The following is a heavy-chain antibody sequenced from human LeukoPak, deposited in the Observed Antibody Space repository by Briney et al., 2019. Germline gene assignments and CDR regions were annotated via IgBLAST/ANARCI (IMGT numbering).Heavy chain of an antibody. V-gene: IGHV1-69*05. J-gene: IGHJ4*02. CDR2: IIPIFGTA. D-gene: IGHD1-26*01. CDR3: ARLSDEATDL. CDR1: GGTFSSYA. Sequence: SVKVSCKASGGTFSSYAISWVRQAPGQELEWMGGIIPIFGTANYAQKFQGRVTITTDESTSTAYMELSSLRSEDTAAYYCARLSDEATDLWGQGTLVTVSS.